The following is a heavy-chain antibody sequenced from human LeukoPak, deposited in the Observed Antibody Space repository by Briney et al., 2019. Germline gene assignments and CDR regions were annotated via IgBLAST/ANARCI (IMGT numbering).Heavy chain of an antibody. Sequence: GGSLGLSCAASGFTFSNAWMSWVRQAPGKGLEWVGRIKSKTDGGTTDYAAPVKGRFTISRDDSKNTLYLQMNSLKTEDTAVYYCTTESTIARNGGSDYWGQGTLVTVSS. D-gene: IGHD1-14*01. CDR2: IKSKTDGGTT. CDR3: TTESTIARNGGSDY. V-gene: IGHV3-15*01. J-gene: IGHJ4*02. CDR1: GFTFSNAW.